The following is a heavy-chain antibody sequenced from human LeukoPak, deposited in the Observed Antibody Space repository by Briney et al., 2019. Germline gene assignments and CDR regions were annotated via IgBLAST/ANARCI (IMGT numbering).Heavy chain of an antibody. Sequence: SETLSLTCTVSGGSISSYYWSWIRQPAGKGLEWIGRIYTSGSTNYNPSLKSRVTMSVDTSKNQFSLKLSSVTAADTAVYYCARLSGGGNSYYYYYMDVWGKGTTVTVPS. J-gene: IGHJ6*03. CDR3: ARLSGGGNSYYYYYMDV. V-gene: IGHV4-4*07. D-gene: IGHD4-23*01. CDR2: IYTSGST. CDR1: GGSISSYY.